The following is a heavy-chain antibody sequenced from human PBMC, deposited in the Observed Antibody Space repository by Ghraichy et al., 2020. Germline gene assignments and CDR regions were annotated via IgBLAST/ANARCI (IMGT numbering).Heavy chain of an antibody. V-gene: IGHV3-21*01. CDR1: GFTFSSYS. CDR3: AKKYGGNPTSAFDI. D-gene: IGHD4-23*01. Sequence: GGSLRLSCAASGFTFSSYSMHWVRQAPGKGLEWVSSISGSSNYIYYADSVKGRFTISRDNAKNSLSLQMNSLRAEDTAVYYCAKKYGGNPTSAFDIWGQGTMVTVSS. CDR2: ISGSSNYI. J-gene: IGHJ3*02.